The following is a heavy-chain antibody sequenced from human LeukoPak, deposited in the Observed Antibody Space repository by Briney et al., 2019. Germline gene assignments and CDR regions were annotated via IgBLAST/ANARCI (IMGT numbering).Heavy chain of an antibody. CDR1: GGSISSSSYY. V-gene: IGHV4-39*07. Sequence: SETLSLTCTVSGGSISSSSYYWGWIRQPPGKGLEWIGSIYYSGSTYYNPSLKSRVTISVDTSKNQFSLKLSSVTAADTAVYYCARDTLDYGDHSTEIWGQGTLVTVSS. J-gene: IGHJ4*02. CDR3: ARDTLDYGDHSTEI. D-gene: IGHD4-17*01. CDR2: IYYSGST.